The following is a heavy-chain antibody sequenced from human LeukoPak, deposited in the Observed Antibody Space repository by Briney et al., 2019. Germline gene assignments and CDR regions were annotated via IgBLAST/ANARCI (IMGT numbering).Heavy chain of an antibody. V-gene: IGHV1-2*02. D-gene: IGHD2-8*01. CDR3: ARAGYCTHGVCYSMDV. CDR2: INPNSGGP. J-gene: IGHJ6*03. Sequence: GASVKVSCKASGYTFTGHYIHWVRQAPGQGFEWMGWINPNSGGPNYAQKFQGRVTMTRDTSISTAYMELSRLRSDDTAVYYCARAGYCTHGVCYSMDVWGKGTTVTVSS. CDR1: GYTFTGHY.